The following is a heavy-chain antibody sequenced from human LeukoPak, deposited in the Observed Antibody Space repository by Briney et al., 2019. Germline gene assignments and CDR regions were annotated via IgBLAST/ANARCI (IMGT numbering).Heavy chain of an antibody. D-gene: IGHD3-22*01. CDR3: ARDSEAPWYYDSSGLIDAFDI. CDR2: INPNSGGT. V-gene: IGHV1-2*02. CDR1: GYTFTGYY. J-gene: IGHJ3*02. Sequence: EASVKVSCKASGYTFTGYYMHWVRQAPGQGLEWKGWINPNSGGTNYAQKFQGRVTMTRDTSISTAYMELSRLRSDDTAVYYCARDSEAPWYYDSSGLIDAFDIWGQGTMVTVSS.